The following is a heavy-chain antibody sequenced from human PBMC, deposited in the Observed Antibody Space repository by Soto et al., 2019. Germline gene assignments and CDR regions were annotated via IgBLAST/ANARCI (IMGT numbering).Heavy chain of an antibody. CDR3: ASGTSEDTFDI. CDR1: GFTFSSYC. J-gene: IGHJ3*02. CDR2: ISSSSGTI. Sequence: EVQLVESGGGLVQPGGSLRLSCAASGFTFSSYCMNWVRQAPGKGLEWVSYISSSSGTIYYGDSVKGRFTISRDNPKNSLYLQMNSLRAEDTAVYYCASGTSEDTFDIWGQGTMVTVSS. D-gene: IGHD6-13*01. V-gene: IGHV3-48*01.